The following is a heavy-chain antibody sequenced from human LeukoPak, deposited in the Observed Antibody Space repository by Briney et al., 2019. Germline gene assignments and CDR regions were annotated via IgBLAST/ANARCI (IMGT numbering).Heavy chain of an antibody. V-gene: IGHV4-61*02. CDR2: IYTSGST. Sequence: SQTLFLXCTVSGGSISSGSYYWSWIRQPAGKGLEWIGRIYTSGSTNYNPSLKSRVTISVDTSKNQFSLKLSSVTAADTAVYYCARDRNLDAFDIWGQGTMVTVSS. CDR3: ARDRNLDAFDI. J-gene: IGHJ3*02. CDR1: GGSISSGSYY.